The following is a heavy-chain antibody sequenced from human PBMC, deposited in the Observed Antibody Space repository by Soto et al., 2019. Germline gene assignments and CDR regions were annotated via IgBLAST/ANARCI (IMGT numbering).Heavy chain of an antibody. CDR3: ARDHHGYDYEYYFDY. Sequence: PVEVSCKACGLPFTSYGSMWVRQAPGQGLEWMGWISAYNGNTNYAQKLQGRVTMTTDTSTSTAYMELRSLRSDDTAVYYCARDHHGYDYEYYFDYWGQGTLVTVSS. CDR2: ISAYNGNT. V-gene: IGHV1-18*04. J-gene: IGHJ4*02. CDR1: GLPFTSYG. D-gene: IGHD5-12*01.